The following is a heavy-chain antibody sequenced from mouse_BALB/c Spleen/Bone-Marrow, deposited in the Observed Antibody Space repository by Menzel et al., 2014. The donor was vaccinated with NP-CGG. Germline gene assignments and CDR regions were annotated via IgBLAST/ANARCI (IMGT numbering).Heavy chain of an antibody. CDR1: GFNIKDTY. D-gene: IGHD2-2*01. Sequence: EVKLVESGAELVKPGASVKLSCTASGFNIKDTYMHWVKQRPEQGLEWIGRIDPANVNTKYDPKFQGKATITADTSSNTAYLQLSSLASEDTAVYYCAGYVYGSSFDYWGQGPTLTV. V-gene: IGHV14-3*02. CDR2: IDPANVNT. CDR3: AGYVYGSSFDY. J-gene: IGHJ2*01.